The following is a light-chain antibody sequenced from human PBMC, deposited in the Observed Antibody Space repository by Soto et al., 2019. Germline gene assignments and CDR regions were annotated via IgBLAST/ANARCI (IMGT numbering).Light chain of an antibody. V-gene: IGKV1-5*03. CDR2: KAS. CDR3: QHHNSYPLT. Sequence: DIQMTQSPSTLSASVGDRVIITCRASQRISSWLARYQQKPGKAPELLIYKASSLQSGVPSRFSGSGSWTKFTLTISSPQPDDFATYYCQHHNSYPLTFGGGSKGDIK. J-gene: IGKJ4*01. CDR1: QRISSW.